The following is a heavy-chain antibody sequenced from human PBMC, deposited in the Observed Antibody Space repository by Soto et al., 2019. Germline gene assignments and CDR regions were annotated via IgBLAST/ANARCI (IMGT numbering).Heavy chain of an antibody. D-gene: IGHD6-13*01. CDR2: ISWDGGST. J-gene: IGHJ6*02. CDR3: AKDEPAAAGNYYGMDG. V-gene: IGHV3-43*01. Sequence: GGSLRLSCAASGFTFDDYTMHWVRQAPGKGLEWVSLISWDGGSTYYADSVKGRFTISRDNSKNTLYLQMNSLRPEDTAVFYCAKDEPAAAGNYYGMDGWGQGTTVTVSS. CDR1: GFTFDDYT.